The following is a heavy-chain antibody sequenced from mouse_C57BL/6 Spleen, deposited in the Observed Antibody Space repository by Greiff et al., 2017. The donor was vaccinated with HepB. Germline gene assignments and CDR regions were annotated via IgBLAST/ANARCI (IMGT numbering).Heavy chain of an antibody. J-gene: IGHJ4*01. CDR1: GYTFTSYW. CDR3: ARSHYYGSTSYNAMDD. D-gene: IGHD1-1*01. V-gene: IGHV1-64*01. CDR2: IHPNSGST. Sequence: VQLQQPGAELVKPGASVKLSCKASGYTFTSYWMHWVKQRPGQGLEWIGMIHPNSGSTNYNEKFKSKATLTVDKSSSTAYMKLSSLTSEDSAVYYCARSHYYGSTSYNAMDDWGQGTSGTVSS.